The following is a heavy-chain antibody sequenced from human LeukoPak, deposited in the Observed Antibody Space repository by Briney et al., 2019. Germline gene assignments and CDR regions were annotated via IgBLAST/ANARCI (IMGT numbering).Heavy chain of an antibody. D-gene: IGHD5-18*01. CDR2: IYYSGST. Sequence: SSETLSLTCTVSGGSISSSSYYWGWIRQPPGKGLEWIGSIYYSGSTYYNPSLKSRVTISVDTSKNQFSLKLSSVTAADTAVYYCARTHVDTAMVTLQLYNFDYWGQGTLVTVSS. J-gene: IGHJ4*02. V-gene: IGHV4-39*01. CDR3: ARTHVDTAMVTLQLYNFDY. CDR1: GGSISSSSYY.